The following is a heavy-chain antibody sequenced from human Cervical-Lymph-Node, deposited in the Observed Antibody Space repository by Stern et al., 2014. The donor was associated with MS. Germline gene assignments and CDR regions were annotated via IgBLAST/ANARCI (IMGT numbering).Heavy chain of an antibody. CDR3: AKGGIVVVPAAMNYYYGMDV. J-gene: IGHJ6*02. CDR1: GFTFSSYA. Sequence: VQLVESGGGLVQPGGSLRLSCAASGFTFSSYAMSWVRQAPGKGLEWVSALSGRGGSTYYADSVKGRFTISRDNAKNTLYLQMNSLRAEDTAVYYCAKGGIVVVPAAMNYYYGMDVWGQGTTVTVSS. V-gene: IGHV3-23*04. D-gene: IGHD2-2*01. CDR2: LSGRGGST.